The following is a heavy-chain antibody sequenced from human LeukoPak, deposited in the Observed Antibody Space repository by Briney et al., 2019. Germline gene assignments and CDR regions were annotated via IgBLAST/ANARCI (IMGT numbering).Heavy chain of an antibody. CDR2: IYYSGST. D-gene: IGHD1-14*01. CDR3: ARHVYMGYFDY. CDR1: GGSISSSSYY. V-gene: IGHV4-39*01. Sequence: SETLSLTCTVSGGSISSSSYYWGWIRQPPGKGLEWIGSIYYSGSTYYNPSLKSRVTISVDTSKNQFSLKLSSVTAADTAVYYCARHVYMGYFDYWGQGTLVTASS. J-gene: IGHJ4*02.